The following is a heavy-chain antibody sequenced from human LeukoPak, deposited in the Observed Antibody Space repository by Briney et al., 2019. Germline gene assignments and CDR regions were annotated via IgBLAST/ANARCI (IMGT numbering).Heavy chain of an antibody. Sequence: GGSLRLSCAASGFTFSSYGMHWVRQAPGKGLEWVSSISSTSAYIYYADSVKGRFTISRDNVDNVVYLQMNSLGAEDTAVYYCARVAVSGPTGWFDSWGQGTLVIVSS. D-gene: IGHD2-8*02. J-gene: IGHJ5*01. CDR2: ISSTSAYI. CDR3: ARVAVSGPTGWFDS. V-gene: IGHV3-21*01. CDR1: GFTFSSYG.